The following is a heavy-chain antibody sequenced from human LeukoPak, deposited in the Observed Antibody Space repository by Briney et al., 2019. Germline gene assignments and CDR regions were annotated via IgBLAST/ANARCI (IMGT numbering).Heavy chain of an antibody. V-gene: IGHV4-39*01. CDR1: GGSITSSNYY. CDR2: IYYTEST. J-gene: IGHJ3*02. Sequence: PLETLCLTCTVSGGSITSSNYYWGWIRQPPGKGLEWIGHIYYTESTYYNPSLRSPLAICVDTTKNQVSLKLTSGTAADTAVYYCARRPYYYGSRRAFDIWGQGT. D-gene: IGHD3-10*01. CDR3: ARRPYYYGSRRAFDI.